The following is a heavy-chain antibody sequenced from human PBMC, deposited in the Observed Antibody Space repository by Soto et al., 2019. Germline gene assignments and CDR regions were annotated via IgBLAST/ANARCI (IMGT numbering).Heavy chain of an antibody. J-gene: IGHJ6*03. Sequence: SGPTLVNPTETLTLTCTVSGFSLSNARMGVSWIRQPPGKALEWLAHIFSNDEKSYSTSLKSRLTISKDTSKSQVVLTMTNMDPVDTATYYCARILRPFADFLSGSYYYYYMDVCGKGTTVTVSS. CDR3: ARILRPFADFLSGSYYYYYMDV. CDR2: IFSNDEK. D-gene: IGHD3-3*01. CDR1: GFSLSNARMG. V-gene: IGHV2-26*01.